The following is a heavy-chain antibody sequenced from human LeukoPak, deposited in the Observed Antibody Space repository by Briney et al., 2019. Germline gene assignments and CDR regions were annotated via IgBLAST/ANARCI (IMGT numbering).Heavy chain of an antibody. V-gene: IGHV3-23*01. CDR1: GFTFSSYA. CDR3: AKGSYGSPPYYFDY. CDR2: ITGSGDDT. Sequence: GSLRLSCAASGFTFSSYAMIWVRQSPGKGLEWVSAITGSGDDTYHADSVKGRFTISRDNSKNTLYLQMSSLRAEDTALYYCAKGSYGSPPYYFDYWGQGTLVTVSS. D-gene: IGHD3-16*01. J-gene: IGHJ4*02.